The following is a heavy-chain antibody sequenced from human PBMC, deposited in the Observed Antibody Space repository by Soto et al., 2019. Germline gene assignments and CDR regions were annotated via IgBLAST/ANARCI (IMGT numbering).Heavy chain of an antibody. J-gene: IGHJ4*02. Sequence: QVQLVQSGAEVKKPGASVKVSCKASGYTFTSYAMHWVRQAPGQRLEWMGGINAGNGNTKYSQKFQGRVTITRDTSARTAYMELSSLRSADTAVYYCARALDGDNYYGSGSYGYWGQGTLVTVSS. CDR1: GYTFTSYA. CDR2: INAGNGNT. V-gene: IGHV1-3*01. D-gene: IGHD3-10*01. CDR3: ARALDGDNYYGSGSYGY.